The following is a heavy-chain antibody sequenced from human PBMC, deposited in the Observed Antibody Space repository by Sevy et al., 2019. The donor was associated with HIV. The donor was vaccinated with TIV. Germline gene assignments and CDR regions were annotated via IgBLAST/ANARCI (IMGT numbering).Heavy chain of an antibody. CDR2: INTNNGNA. J-gene: IGHJ1*01. D-gene: IGHD2-15*01. CDR3: ARDRGYCSGGSCYIQQ. Sequence: ASVKVSCRASGYTFTSNGIAWVRQAPGQGLEWMGWINTNNGNANYAQKYQGRVTMTKDTSTSTGYMELRSLRSDETAMYYCARDRGYCSGGSCYIQQWGQGTLVTVSS. CDR1: GYTFTSNG. V-gene: IGHV1-18*01.